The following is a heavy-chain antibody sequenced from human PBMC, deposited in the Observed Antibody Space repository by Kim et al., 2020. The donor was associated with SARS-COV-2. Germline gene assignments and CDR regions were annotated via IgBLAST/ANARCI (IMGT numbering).Heavy chain of an antibody. Sequence: YLKSRVTISVDTSKNQFCLKLSSVTAAETAVYYCARHRIDLIVAHGAFDIWGQGTMVTVSS. V-gene: IGHV4-39*01. CDR3: ARHRIDLIVAHGAFDI. D-gene: IGHD3-22*01. J-gene: IGHJ3*02.